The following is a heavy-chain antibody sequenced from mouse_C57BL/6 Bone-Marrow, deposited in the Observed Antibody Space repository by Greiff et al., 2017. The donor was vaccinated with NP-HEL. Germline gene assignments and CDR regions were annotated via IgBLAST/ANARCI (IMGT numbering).Heavy chain of an antibody. CDR3: ARGAY. J-gene: IGHJ3*01. CDR2: IYPGDGDT. CDR1: GYAFSSYW. V-gene: IGHV1-80*01. Sequence: QVQLQQSGAELVKPGASVKISCKASGYAFSSYWMNWVKQRPGKGLEWIGQIYPGDGDTDYNGKFKDKASLTADKSSSTAYMQLSRLTSEDSAVYFCARGAYWGQGTLVTVSA.